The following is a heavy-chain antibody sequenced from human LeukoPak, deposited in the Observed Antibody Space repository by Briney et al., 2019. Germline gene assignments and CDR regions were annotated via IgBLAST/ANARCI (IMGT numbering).Heavy chain of an antibody. CDR2: IYYSGNT. J-gene: IGHJ3*02. CDR3: ARGDYYYDSTDLGAFDI. CDR1: GGSISRSNYY. Sequence: SETLSLTCIVSGGSISRSNYYWGWIRQSPGKGLEWIGSIYYSGNTYYNPSLKSRVTISVDTSKNQFSQKLGSVTAADTAVYYCARGDYYYDSTDLGAFDIWGQGTMVTVSS. V-gene: IGHV4-39*01. D-gene: IGHD3-22*01.